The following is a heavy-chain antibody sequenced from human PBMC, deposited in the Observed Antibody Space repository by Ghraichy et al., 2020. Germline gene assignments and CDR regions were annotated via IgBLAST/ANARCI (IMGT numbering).Heavy chain of an antibody. D-gene: IGHD2/OR15-2a*01. CDR1: GGSISSSHYY. Sequence: GGSISSSHYYYAWIRQPPGKGLEWIASMYSNGNTYYNPSLKSRVAISVATAKNQFSLTLSSMTAADTAVDYCARVMIYALGIDSWGQGTLVTVSS. CDR3: ARVMIYALGIDS. V-gene: IGHV4-39*01. CDR2: MYSNGNT. J-gene: IGHJ4*02.